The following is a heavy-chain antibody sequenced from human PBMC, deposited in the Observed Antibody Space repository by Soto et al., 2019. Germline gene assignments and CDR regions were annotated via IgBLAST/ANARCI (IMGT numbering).Heavy chain of an antibody. V-gene: IGHV1-69*13. J-gene: IGHJ4*02. CDR1: GGTFSSYA. CDR2: IIPIFGTA. CDR3: ARDLGGITIF. D-gene: IGHD3-9*01. Sequence: ASGKVSCKASGGTFSSYAISWVRQAPGQGLEWMGGIIPIFGTANYAQKFQGRVTITADESTSTAYMELSSLRSEDTAVYYCARDLGGITIFWGQGTLVTVSS.